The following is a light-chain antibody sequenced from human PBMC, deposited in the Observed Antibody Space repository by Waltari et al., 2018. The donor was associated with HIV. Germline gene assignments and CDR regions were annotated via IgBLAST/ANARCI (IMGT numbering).Light chain of an antibody. J-gene: IGLJ1*01. CDR1: SPNIGAGYD. CDR3: QSYDSSLSGSYV. Sequence: QSVLTQPPSVSGAPGQRVTISCTGSSPNIGAGYDVHWYQQLPGTAPKLLIYGNSNRPSGVPYRFSGSKSGTSASLAITGLQAEDEADYYCQSYDSSLSGSYVFGTGTKVTVL. CDR2: GNS. V-gene: IGLV1-40*01.